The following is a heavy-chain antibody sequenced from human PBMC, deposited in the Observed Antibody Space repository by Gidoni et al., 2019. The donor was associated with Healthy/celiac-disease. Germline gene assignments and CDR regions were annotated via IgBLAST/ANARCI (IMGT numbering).Heavy chain of an antibody. D-gene: IGHD2-2*01. V-gene: IGHV1-18*04. Sequence: QVQLVQSGAEVKKPGASVKVSCKASGYTFTSYGISWVRQAPGQGLEWMGWISAYNGNTNYAQKLQGKVTMTTDTSTGTAYMELRSLRSDDTAVYYCARGIVVVPAAPTDAFDIWGQGTMVTVSS. CDR2: ISAYNGNT. CDR3: ARGIVVVPAAPTDAFDI. J-gene: IGHJ3*02. CDR1: GYTFTSYG.